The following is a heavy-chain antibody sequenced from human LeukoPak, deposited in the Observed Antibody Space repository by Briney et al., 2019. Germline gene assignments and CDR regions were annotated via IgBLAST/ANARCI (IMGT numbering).Heavy chain of an antibody. D-gene: IGHD2-2*01. CDR3: ARGGYCSSTSCLNWFDP. Sequence: SQTLSLTCAVSGGSISSGGYSWSWIRQPPGKGLEWIGYIYHSGSTYYNPSLKSRVTISVDRSKNQFSLKLSSVTAADTAVYYCARGGYCSSTSCLNWFDPWGQGTLVTVSS. CDR2: IYHSGST. CDR1: GGSISSGGYS. V-gene: IGHV4-30-2*01. J-gene: IGHJ5*02.